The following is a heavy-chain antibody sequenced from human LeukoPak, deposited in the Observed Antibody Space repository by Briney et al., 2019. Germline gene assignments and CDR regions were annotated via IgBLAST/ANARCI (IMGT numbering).Heavy chain of an antibody. CDR2: INPSGGST. Sequence: GASVKVSCKASGYTFTSYYMHWVRQAPGQGLEWMGIINPSGGSTSYAQKFQGRVTMTRDTSTSTVYMELSSLRSEDTAVYYCAREEYCSSTSCYRDFDYWGQGTLVTVSS. J-gene: IGHJ4*02. CDR3: AREEYCSSTSCYRDFDY. D-gene: IGHD2-2*01. CDR1: GYTFTSYY. V-gene: IGHV1-46*01.